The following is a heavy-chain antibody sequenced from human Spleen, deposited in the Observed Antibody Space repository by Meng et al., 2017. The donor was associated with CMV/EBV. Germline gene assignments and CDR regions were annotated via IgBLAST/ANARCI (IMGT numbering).Heavy chain of an antibody. V-gene: IGHV3-30*02. Sequence: GESLKISCAASGFTFSSYAMHWVRQAPGKGLEWVANIRFDGTNKYHADSVKGRFTISRDNSKNTLYLQMNSLRAEDTAVYYCGRVPGVGMTFYYGLDVWGRGTTVTVSS. CDR1: GFTFSSYA. CDR2: IRFDGTNK. D-gene: IGHD3-3*01. J-gene: IGHJ6*02. CDR3: GRVPGVGMTFYYGLDV.